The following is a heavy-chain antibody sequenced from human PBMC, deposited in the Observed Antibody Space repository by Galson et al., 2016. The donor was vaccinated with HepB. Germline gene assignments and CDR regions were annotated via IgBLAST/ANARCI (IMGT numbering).Heavy chain of an antibody. J-gene: IGHJ4*02. CDR2: INYSGTT. D-gene: IGHD3-10*01. V-gene: IGHV4-39*01. CDR1: GGSIRSGSSSSSNYY. Sequence: ETLSLTCTVSGGSIRSGSSSSSNYYWTWVRQPPGEGLEWIGSINYSGTTFHNAPLNIRVTMSVDTSKSQFSLQLTSVTAADTAVYYCASLIITGSGNFFDFWGQGTLVTVSS. CDR3: ASLIITGSGNFFDF.